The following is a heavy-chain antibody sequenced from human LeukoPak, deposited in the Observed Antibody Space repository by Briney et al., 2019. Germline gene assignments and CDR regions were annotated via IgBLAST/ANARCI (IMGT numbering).Heavy chain of an antibody. Sequence: SETLSLTCTVSGVSISSSNSYWGWIRQPQGKGLEWIGSIYYSGNTYYNASLKSQISICIDTSKNQFSLRLTSVTAADTAVYYCARVGPWVNPDYYYYYMDVWGKGTTVTVSS. CDR2: IYYSGNT. V-gene: IGHV4-39*01. CDR1: GVSISSSNSY. J-gene: IGHJ6*03. D-gene: IGHD1-14*01. CDR3: ARVGPWVNPDYYYYYMDV.